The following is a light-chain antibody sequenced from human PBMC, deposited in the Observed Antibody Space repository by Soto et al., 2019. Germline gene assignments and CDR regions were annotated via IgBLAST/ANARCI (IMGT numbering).Light chain of an antibody. Sequence: EIVLTQSPAALSLSPGGRATLSCRVSQSINIYLAWYQQKLGQAPRLLIYDASIRATSIPARFSGSGSGTDFTLAISSLEPEDFGVYYCQQRYSWPLTFGGGTKVDIK. V-gene: IGKV3-11*01. CDR3: QQRYSWPLT. CDR1: QSINIY. J-gene: IGKJ4*01. CDR2: DAS.